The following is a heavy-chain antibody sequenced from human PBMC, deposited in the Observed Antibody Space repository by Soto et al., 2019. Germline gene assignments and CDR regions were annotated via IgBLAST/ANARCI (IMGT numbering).Heavy chain of an antibody. Sequence: SETLSLTCTVSGYSISSGYYWGWIRQPPGKGLEWIGSIYHSGSTYYNPSLKSRVTISVDTSKNQFSLKLSSVTAADTAVYYCAREGEVMVRGVSKPNWFDPWGQGTLVTVSS. D-gene: IGHD3-10*01. CDR2: IYHSGST. CDR3: AREGEVMVRGVSKPNWFDP. V-gene: IGHV4-38-2*02. CDR1: GYSISSGYY. J-gene: IGHJ5*02.